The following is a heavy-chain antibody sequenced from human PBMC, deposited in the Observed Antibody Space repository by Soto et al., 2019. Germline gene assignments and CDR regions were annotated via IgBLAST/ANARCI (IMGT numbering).Heavy chain of an antibody. CDR2: IDYTGGTT. CDR3: AKDATRTSGWYYFDY. CDR1: GFTFSILA. V-gene: IGHV3-23*01. D-gene: IGHD6-19*01. Sequence: EVQLLESGGGLVQPGGSLSLSCAASGFTFSILAMGWVRQAPGKGLEWVSVIDYTGGTTYYTDSVKGRFIISRDNSKKILYLQMNSLRTEDTAIYYCAKDATRTSGWYYFDYRGRGALVTVSS. J-gene: IGHJ4*02.